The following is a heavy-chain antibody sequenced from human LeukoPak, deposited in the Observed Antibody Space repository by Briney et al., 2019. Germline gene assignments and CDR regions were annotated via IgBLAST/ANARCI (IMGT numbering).Heavy chain of an antibody. CDR2: ISSSSSYI. Sequence: GGPLRLSCAASGFTFSSYSMNWVRQAPGKGLEWVSSISSSSSYIYYADSVKGRFTISRDNAKNSLYLQMNSLRAEDTAVYYCARDAGEHMGYWGQGTLVTVSS. CDR3: ARDAGEHMGY. J-gene: IGHJ4*02. CDR1: GFTFSSYS. V-gene: IGHV3-21*01. D-gene: IGHD2-21*01.